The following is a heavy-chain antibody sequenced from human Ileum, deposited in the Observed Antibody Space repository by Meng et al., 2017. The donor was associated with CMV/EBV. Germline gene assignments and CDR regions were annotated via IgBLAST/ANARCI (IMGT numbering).Heavy chain of an antibody. Sequence: GQLVQSGTEVKTPGAAGKVSCQTSGYTFTANQLHWVRQAPGQGLEWMGWIYPQEGGTYFAQKLQDRVTLTRDTSITTAYMELSGLTSDDTATYYCVRESWYFDFWGEGTLVTVSS. J-gene: IGHJ4*02. V-gene: IGHV1-2*02. CDR2: IYPQEGGT. CDR3: VRESWYFDF. CDR1: GYTFTANQ. D-gene: IGHD6-13*01.